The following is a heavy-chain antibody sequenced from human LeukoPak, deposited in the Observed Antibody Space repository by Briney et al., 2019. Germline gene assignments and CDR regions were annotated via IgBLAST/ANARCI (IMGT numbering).Heavy chain of an antibody. CDR1: GFTFSSYA. CDR2: IDGSGIST. J-gene: IGHJ4*02. V-gene: IGHV3-23*01. CDR3: AKDRLTSSWYFGFDY. Sequence: GGSLRLSCAASGFTFSSYAMSWVRQAPGKGLEWVASIDGSGISTYDAVSVKGRFTVSRDNSENRLYLQMNSLTDADTAVYYCAKDRLTSSWYFGFDYWGQGTQVTVSS. D-gene: IGHD6-13*01.